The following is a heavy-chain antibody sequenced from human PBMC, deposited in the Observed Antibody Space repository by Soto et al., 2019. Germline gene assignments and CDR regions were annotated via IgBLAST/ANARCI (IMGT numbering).Heavy chain of an antibody. CDR2: VSASGLNT. Sequence: EVQLLESGGKLVQTGWSLTLSCAAAGCTFSTYAMAWVRQAPGKGLEWVSGVSASGLNTDYADPVKGRFYISRDNSKNTVSRHMNSLRAEDTALDYGAKDRPRSTSGYCFDYCVQGTPGTVSS. CDR3: AKDRPRSTSGYCFDY. D-gene: IGHD2-2*01. J-gene: IGHJ4*02. CDR1: GCTFSTYA. V-gene: IGHV3-23*01.